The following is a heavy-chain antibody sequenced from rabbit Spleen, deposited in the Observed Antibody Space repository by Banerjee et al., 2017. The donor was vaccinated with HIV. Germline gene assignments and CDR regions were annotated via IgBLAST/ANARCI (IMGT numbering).Heavy chain of an antibody. CDR1: GVSLNDRDV. J-gene: IGHJ4*01. CDR3: ARDLAGAIGWNFYL. V-gene: IGHV1S45*01. Sequence: QEQLVESGGGLVQPTGSLTLTCKASGVSLNDRDVMCWVRQAPGKGLEWIACINAATGKPVYATWANGRFSISRTSSTTVTLQMTSLTAADTATYLCARDLAGAIGWNFYLWGQGTLVTVS. CDR2: INAATGKP. D-gene: IGHD4-1*01.